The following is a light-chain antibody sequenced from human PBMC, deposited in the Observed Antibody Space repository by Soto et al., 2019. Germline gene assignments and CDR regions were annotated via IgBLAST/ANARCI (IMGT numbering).Light chain of an antibody. Sequence: EIVLTHSPATLSVSPGERATLSCRASQSVGSNLAWYQQRPGQPPRLHIYDASTRATDIPARFSGGGSGTEFTLTISSLQSEDFAVYSCQQYNNWPYTFGQGTKLQIK. J-gene: IGKJ2*01. CDR1: QSVGSN. CDR3: QQYNNWPYT. CDR2: DAS. V-gene: IGKV3-15*01.